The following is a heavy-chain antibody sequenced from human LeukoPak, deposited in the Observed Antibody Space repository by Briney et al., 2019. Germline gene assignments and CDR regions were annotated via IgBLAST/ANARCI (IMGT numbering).Heavy chain of an antibody. Sequence: GSSVKVSCKASGGTFSSYAISWVRQAPGQGLEWMGGIIPIFGTANYAQKFQGRVTITADEYTSTAYMELSSLRSEDTAVYYCARDSSIMITFGGVIDSNWFDPWGQGTLVTVSS. V-gene: IGHV1-69*01. CDR1: GGTFSSYA. J-gene: IGHJ5*02. CDR3: ARDSSIMITFGGVIDSNWFDP. CDR2: IIPIFGTA. D-gene: IGHD3-16*01.